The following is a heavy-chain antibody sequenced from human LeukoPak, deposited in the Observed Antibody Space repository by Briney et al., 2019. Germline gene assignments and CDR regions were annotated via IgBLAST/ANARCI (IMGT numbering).Heavy chain of an antibody. Sequence: GGSLRLSCAASGFTFSSYGMHWVRQAPGKGLEWVAVISYDGSNKYYADSVKGRFTISRDNSKNTLYLQMNSLRAEDTAVYYCLVGEYCSGGSCSKYFQHWGQGTLVTVSS. CDR1: GFTFSSYG. J-gene: IGHJ1*01. D-gene: IGHD2-15*01. CDR3: LVGEYCSGGSCSKYFQH. V-gene: IGHV3-30*03. CDR2: ISYDGSNK.